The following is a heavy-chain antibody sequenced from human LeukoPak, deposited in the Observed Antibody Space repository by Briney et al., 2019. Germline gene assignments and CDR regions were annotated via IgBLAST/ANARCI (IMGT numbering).Heavy chain of an antibody. CDR1: GYRFTSYW. CDR2: IYPGDSDT. CDR3: ARPKEGSTWAFDI. J-gene: IGHJ3*02. V-gene: IGHV5-51*01. Sequence: KPGESLKISCKGSGYRFTSYWIGWVRQMPGKGLEWMGIIYPGDSDTRYSPSFQGQVTISADKSISTAYLQWSSLKASDTAIYYCARPKEGSTWAFDIWGQGTMVTVSS.